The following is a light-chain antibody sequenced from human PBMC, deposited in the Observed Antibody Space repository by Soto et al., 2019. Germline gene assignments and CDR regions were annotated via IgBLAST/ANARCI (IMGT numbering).Light chain of an antibody. J-gene: IGLJ2*01. CDR3: RSYTSRSTVL. CDR2: EVA. CDR1: SSDVGAYQY. V-gene: IGLV2-14*01. Sequence: QSGLTQPASVSGSPGQSITISCTGTSSDVGAYQYVSWYQHHPGKAPKVIIYEVANRPSGISNRFSGSKSGNTASLTISGLQAEDEADYYCRSYTSRSTVLFGGGTQLTVL.